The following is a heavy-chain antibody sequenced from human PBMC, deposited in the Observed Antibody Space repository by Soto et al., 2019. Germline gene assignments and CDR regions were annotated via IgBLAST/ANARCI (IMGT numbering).Heavy chain of an antibody. CDR2: IYQSGST. J-gene: IGHJ5*02. Sequence: SETLSLTCAVSGDSISSGGYSWSWIRQPPGKGLEWIGYIYQSGSTYYKSSLKSRVTMSVVRSKNQFSLKLSSVTAADTAVYYCARGLITFGGVVATDWFDPWGQGTLVTVSS. CDR3: ARGLITFGGVVATDWFDP. V-gene: IGHV4-30-2*01. D-gene: IGHD3-16*02. CDR1: GDSISSGGYS.